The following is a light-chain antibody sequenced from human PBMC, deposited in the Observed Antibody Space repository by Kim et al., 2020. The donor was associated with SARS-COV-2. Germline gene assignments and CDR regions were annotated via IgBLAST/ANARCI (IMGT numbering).Light chain of an antibody. Sequence: SPGESATPSVRASQRFSTNYLAWYQQKPGQAPRLLFYGASSRATGIPDRFSGSASGTDFTLTISRLEPEDFAVYYCQQYGISPWTFGQGTKVDIK. CDR2: GAS. V-gene: IGKV3-20*01. CDR3: QQYGISPWT. J-gene: IGKJ1*01. CDR1: QRFSTNY.